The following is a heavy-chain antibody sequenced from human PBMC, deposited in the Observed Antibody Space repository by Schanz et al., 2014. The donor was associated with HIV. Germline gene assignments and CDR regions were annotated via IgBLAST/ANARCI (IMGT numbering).Heavy chain of an antibody. J-gene: IGHJ4*02. CDR2: ISESGGRT. CDR3: AKPEYDSSGNSQTHFDY. Sequence: EVQLVESGGGLVKPGGSLRLSCTASGFTFSDYSMNWVRQTPGKGLEWVSFISESGGRTYYPDSVNGRFTISRDNSKNTLSLQMTALRTEDTAIYYCAKPEYDSSGNSQTHFDYWGQGTLVSVSS. CDR1: GFTFSDYS. V-gene: IGHV3-23*04. D-gene: IGHD3-22*01.